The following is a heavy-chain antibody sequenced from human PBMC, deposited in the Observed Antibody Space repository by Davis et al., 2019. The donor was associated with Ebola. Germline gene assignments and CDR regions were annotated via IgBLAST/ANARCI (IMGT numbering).Heavy chain of an antibody. Sequence: SVNVSCKASGYTFTAYYLHWVRQAPGQGLQWMGWINPNSGVTKYAEKFQDRVTMTRDTSIKTVYMELGRLTSNDTAVYYCAKLGHDSSALENENDAFDMWGQGTMITVSS. D-gene: IGHD3-22*01. CDR1: GYTFTAYY. J-gene: IGHJ3*02. CDR3: AKLGHDSSALENENDAFDM. CDR2: INPNSGVT. V-gene: IGHV1-2*02.